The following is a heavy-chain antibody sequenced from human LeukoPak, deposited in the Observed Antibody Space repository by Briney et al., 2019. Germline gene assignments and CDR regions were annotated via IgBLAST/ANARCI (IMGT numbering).Heavy chain of an antibody. CDR1: GGTFSIYA. V-gene: IGHV1-69*13. CDR2: IIPIFGTA. Sequence: SVKVSCTASGGTFSIYAISWVRQAPGQGLEWMGGIIPIFGTANYAQKFQGRVTITADESTSTAYMELSSLRSEDTAVYYCAGVGPSELLGAFDIWGQGTMVTVSS. D-gene: IGHD1-26*01. CDR3: AGVGPSELLGAFDI. J-gene: IGHJ3*02.